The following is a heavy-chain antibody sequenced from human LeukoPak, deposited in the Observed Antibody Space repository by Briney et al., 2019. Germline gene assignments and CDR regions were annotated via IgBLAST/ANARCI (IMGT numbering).Heavy chain of an antibody. CDR3: AKGPFFYYDASGYNYFDS. Sequence: GGSLRLSCAASGFTFSTYAMHWVRQAPGKGLEWVAVIPYGGSNKYYADSVKGRFTISRENSKNRLYLQMNSLRVEDTAIYYCAKGPFFYYDASGYNYFDSWGQGTLVTVSS. J-gene: IGHJ4*02. V-gene: IGHV3-30*04. D-gene: IGHD3-22*01. CDR1: GFTFSTYA. CDR2: IPYGGSNK.